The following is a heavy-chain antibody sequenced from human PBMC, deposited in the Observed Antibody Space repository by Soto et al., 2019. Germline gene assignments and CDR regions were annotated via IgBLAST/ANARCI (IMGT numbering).Heavy chain of an antibody. J-gene: IGHJ4*02. CDR2: ISYDGSNK. Sequence: GGSLRLSCAASGFTFSSYGMHWVRQAPGKGLEWVAVISYDGSNKYYADSVKGRFTISRDNSKNTLYLQMNSLRAEDTAVYYCAKDKPYYFDYWGQGTLVTVSS. CDR1: GFTFSSYG. CDR3: AKDKPYYFDY. V-gene: IGHV3-30*18.